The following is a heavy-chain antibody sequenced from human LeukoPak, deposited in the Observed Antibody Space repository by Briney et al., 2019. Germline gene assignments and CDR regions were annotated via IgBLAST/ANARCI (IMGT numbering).Heavy chain of an antibody. CDR2: IRSKAYGGTT. J-gene: IGHJ3*02. V-gene: IGHV3-49*04. CDR3: TRVGHYDFWSGSGVDAFDI. CDR1: GFTFSSYS. Sequence: SGGSLRLSCAASGFTFSSYSMNWVRQAPGKGLEWVGFIRSKAYGGTTEYAASVKGRFTISRDDSKRTAYLQMNSLKTEDTAVYYCTRVGHYDFWSGSGVDAFDIWGQGTMVTVSS. D-gene: IGHD3-3*01.